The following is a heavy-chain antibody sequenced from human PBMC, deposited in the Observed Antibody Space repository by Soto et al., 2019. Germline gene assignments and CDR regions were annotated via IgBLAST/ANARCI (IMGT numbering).Heavy chain of an antibody. CDR3: ARGLGDSSGYYYYYYYYGMDV. J-gene: IGHJ6*02. D-gene: IGHD3-22*01. V-gene: IGHV6-1*01. CDR1: GDSVSSNSAA. Sequence: SQTLSLTCAISGDSVSSNSAAWNWIRQSPSRGLEWLGRTYYRSKWYNDYAVSVKSRITINPDTSKNQFSLQLNSVTPEDTAVYYCARGLGDSSGYYYYYYYYGMDVWGQGTTVTVSS. CDR2: TYYRSKWYN.